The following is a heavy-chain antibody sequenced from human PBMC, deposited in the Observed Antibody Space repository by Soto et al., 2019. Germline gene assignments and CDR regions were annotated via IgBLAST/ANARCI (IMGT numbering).Heavy chain of an antibody. Sequence: SDTLSLTCAVHGGSFSGFYWTWIRQPPGKGLEWIGEINHSGSSNYNPPLKSRVTMSLDTSRNQFSLSLNSVTAADTAVYYCARMAGPWYFDLWGRGTVRTVSP. V-gene: IGHV4-34*01. J-gene: IGHJ2*01. CDR1: GGSFSGFY. CDR3: ARMAGPWYFDL. CDR2: INHSGSS.